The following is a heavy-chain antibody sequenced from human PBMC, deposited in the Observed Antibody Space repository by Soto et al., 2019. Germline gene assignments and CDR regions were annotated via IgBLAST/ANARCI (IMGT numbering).Heavy chain of an antibody. Sequence: ASVKVSCKASGYSFTGHYIHWVRQAPEQGPEWMGEIGPESGATRYAQKFQGRVTMTMDASITTVYMELNNLRPDDTAIYYCGRGRSGQIVVFYWGQGTPVTVSS. CDR1: GYSFTGHY. D-gene: IGHD1-26*01. V-gene: IGHV1-2*02. J-gene: IGHJ4*02. CDR3: GRGRSGQIVVFY. CDR2: IGPESGAT.